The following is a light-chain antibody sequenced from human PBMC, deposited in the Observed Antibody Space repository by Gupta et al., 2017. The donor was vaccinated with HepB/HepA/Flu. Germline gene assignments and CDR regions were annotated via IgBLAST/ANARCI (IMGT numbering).Light chain of an antibody. CDR3: QQNNGNPLT. J-gene: IGKJ4*01. CDR2: DAS. V-gene: IGKV1-16*01. Sequence: DIQMTQSPSSLSASLGDRVTITCRASQDINNHLAWFQQKPGKAPKSLIYDASILQGGVTSRFSGRGSGTDFTLIINNLQPEDFATYYCQQNNGNPLTFGGGTKVDLK. CDR1: QDINNH.